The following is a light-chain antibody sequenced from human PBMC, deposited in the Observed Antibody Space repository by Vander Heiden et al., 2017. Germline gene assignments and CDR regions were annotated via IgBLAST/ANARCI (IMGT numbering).Light chain of an antibody. V-gene: IGKV1-39*01. CDR3: QQSYSNPRT. CDR1: QSISSY. Sequence: IQMTQPPSSLSASVGDRVTITCRASQSISSYLNWYQQKPGKAPKLLIYDASSLQSGVPSRFSGSGSGTDFTLTISSLQPEDFATYYCQQSYSNPRTFGQGTKVEIK. CDR2: DAS. J-gene: IGKJ1*01.